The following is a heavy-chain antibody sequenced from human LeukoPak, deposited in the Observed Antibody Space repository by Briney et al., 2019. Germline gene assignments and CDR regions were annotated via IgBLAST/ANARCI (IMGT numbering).Heavy chain of an antibody. V-gene: IGHV4-34*01. Sequence: PSETLSLTCAVYGGSFSGYYWSWIRQPPGKGLEWIGEINHSGSTNYNPSLKSRVTISVDTSKNQFSLKLSSVTAADTAVYYCARDRWYSSSWYFDYWGQGTLVTVSS. J-gene: IGHJ4*02. CDR1: GGSFSGYY. CDR3: ARDRWYSSSWYFDY. D-gene: IGHD6-13*01. CDR2: INHSGST.